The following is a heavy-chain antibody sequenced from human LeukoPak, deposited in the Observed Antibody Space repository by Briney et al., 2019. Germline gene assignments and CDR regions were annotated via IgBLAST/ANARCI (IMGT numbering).Heavy chain of an antibody. CDR3: ARADWDTAMIDY. CDR2: ISSSSSYI. Sequence: YPGGSLRLSCAASGFTFSSYSMNWVRQAPGKGLEWVSSISSSSSYIYYADSVKGRFTISRDNAKNSLYLQMNSLRAEDTAVYYCARADWDTAMIDYWGQGTLVTVSS. CDR1: GFTFSSYS. J-gene: IGHJ4*02. V-gene: IGHV3-21*01. D-gene: IGHD5-18*01.